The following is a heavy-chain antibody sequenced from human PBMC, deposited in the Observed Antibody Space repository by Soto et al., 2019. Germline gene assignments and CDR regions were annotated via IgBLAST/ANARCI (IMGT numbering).Heavy chain of an antibody. Sequence: QVQLRQWGAGLLKPSETLSLTCAVYGGSFSGYYWSWIRQPPGKGMEYIGEINHSGSTNYNPSLKSRGPISIDPSKNQFSLKLSSVTAPDTAVYYCAKGWGGGQLVGYWGQGTLVTVSS. V-gene: IGHV4-34*01. CDR2: INHSGST. CDR1: GGSFSGYY. CDR3: AKGWGGGQLVGY. J-gene: IGHJ4*02. D-gene: IGHD6-6*01.